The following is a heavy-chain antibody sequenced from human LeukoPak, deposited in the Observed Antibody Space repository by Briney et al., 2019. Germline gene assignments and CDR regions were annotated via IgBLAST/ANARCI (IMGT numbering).Heavy chain of an antibody. CDR2: ISGSGGST. CDR1: GFTFSSYG. Sequence: GGTLRLSCAASGFTFSSYGMSWVRQAPGKGLEWVSAISGSGGSTYYADSVKGRFTISRDNSKNTLDLQMNSLRAEDTAIYYCAKGHYYDSSGYLYYFDYWGQGTLVTVSS. CDR3: AKGHYYDSSGYLYYFDY. D-gene: IGHD3-22*01. V-gene: IGHV3-23*01. J-gene: IGHJ4*02.